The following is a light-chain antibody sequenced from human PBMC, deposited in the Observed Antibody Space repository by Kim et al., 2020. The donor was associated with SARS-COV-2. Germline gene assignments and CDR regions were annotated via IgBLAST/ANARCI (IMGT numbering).Light chain of an antibody. Sequence: QSALTQPASVSGFPGQSITISCTGTSSDVGSYNLVSWYQQHPGKAPKLMIYEVSKRPSGFSNRFSGSKSGNTASLTISGLQAEDEADYYCCSYAGSSTFVFGTGTQVTVL. CDR1: SSDVGSYNL. CDR3: CSYAGSSTFV. V-gene: IGLV2-23*02. J-gene: IGLJ1*01. CDR2: EVS.